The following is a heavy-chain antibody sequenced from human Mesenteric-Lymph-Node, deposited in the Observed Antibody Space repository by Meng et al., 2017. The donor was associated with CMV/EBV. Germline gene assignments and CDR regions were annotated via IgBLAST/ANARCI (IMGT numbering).Heavy chain of an antibody. Sequence: LSLTCAASGFTFSSYSMNWVRQAPGKGLEWVSSISSSSSYIYYADSVKGRFTISRDNAKNSLYLQMNSLRAEDTAVYYCARDGVVPAAIDYYYGMDVWGQGTTVTVSS. CDR2: ISSSSSYI. J-gene: IGHJ6*02. V-gene: IGHV3-21*01. D-gene: IGHD2-2*01. CDR1: GFTFSSYS. CDR3: ARDGVVPAAIDYYYGMDV.